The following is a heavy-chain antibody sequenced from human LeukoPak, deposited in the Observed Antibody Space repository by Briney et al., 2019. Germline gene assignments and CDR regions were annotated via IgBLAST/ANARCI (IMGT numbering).Heavy chain of an antibody. D-gene: IGHD2-2*01. CDR2: IHKDGRSER. CDR1: GFTFSDYF. V-gene: IGHV3-7*01. Sequence: GGSLRLSCAASGFTFSDYFMTWFRQAPGEGLEWLANIHKDGRSERNYVDSEKGRFTISRDNAKNSLFLQIYCLRVEDTAVYYCGRAGASWGPRWYYDFWGQGTLVTVSP. CDR3: GRAGASWGPRWYYDF. J-gene: IGHJ4*02.